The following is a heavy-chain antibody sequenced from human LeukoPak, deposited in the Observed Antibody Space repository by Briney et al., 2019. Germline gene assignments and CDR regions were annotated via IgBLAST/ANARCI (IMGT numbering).Heavy chain of an antibody. V-gene: IGHV3-53*05. Sequence: PGWSLRLSCTVSGFTVTNELMDWVRQAPGKGPEWVALINADGDAVYADSAKGRFTISRDTSRNMVYLQMNSLRPEDSAVYYCTGDRAGRQAWVEFDLWGQGTLVTVSS. J-gene: IGHJ5*02. CDR1: GFTVTNEL. CDR2: INADGDA. D-gene: IGHD3-10*01. CDR3: TGDRAGRQAWVEFDL.